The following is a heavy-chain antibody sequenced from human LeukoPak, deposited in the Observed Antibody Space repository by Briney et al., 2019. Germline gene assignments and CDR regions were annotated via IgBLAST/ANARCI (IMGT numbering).Heavy chain of an antibody. CDR2: IHSGGTT. V-gene: IGHV4-4*07. CDR3: ARDLGTAMDYYYYGMDV. D-gene: IGHD5-18*01. CDR1: GDSISDDY. Sequence: PSETLSLTCTVSGDSISDDYYTWMRQPAGKGLEWIGRIHSGGTTNYNPSLMSRVTLSIDKSKNQFSLKLSSVTAADTAVYYCARDLGTAMDYYYYGMDVWGQGTTVTVSS. J-gene: IGHJ6*02.